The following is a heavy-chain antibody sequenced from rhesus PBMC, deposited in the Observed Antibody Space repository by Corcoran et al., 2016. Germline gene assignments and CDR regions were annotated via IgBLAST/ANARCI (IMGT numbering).Heavy chain of an antibody. CDR2: INPSQGNS. D-gene: IGHD4-35*01. V-gene: IGHV1S9*01. CDR3: ARVDSGNYALDY. J-gene: IGHJ4*01. CDR1: GYTFPRYY. Sequence: VQLVQSGAEVKKPGASVKRSCKASGYTFPRYYINWVRQSPGQGLEWMGWINPSQGNSDYAQKFQGRVTMTRDTSTSIAYMELTSLRSEDTAVYYCARVDSGNYALDYWGQGVLVTVSS.